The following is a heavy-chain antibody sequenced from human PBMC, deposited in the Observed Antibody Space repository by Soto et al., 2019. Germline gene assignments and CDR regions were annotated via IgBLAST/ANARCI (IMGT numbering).Heavy chain of an antibody. Sequence: QVQLVQSGDEVRKPGSSVKVSCKASGYIFVNYGIDWVRQAPGQGLEWMGWISPYSGNTHYARKVQGRLTMTTDTSTSTAYMDVGILTSDDTAVYYCAMVDNYVTPTPQDAWGQGTTVTVSS. V-gene: IGHV1-18*01. D-gene: IGHD3-16*01. CDR3: AMVDNYVTPTPQDA. CDR1: GYIFVNYG. J-gene: IGHJ6*02. CDR2: ISPYSGNT.